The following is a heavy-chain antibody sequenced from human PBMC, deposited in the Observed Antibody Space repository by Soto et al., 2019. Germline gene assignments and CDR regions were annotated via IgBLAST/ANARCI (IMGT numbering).Heavy chain of an antibody. D-gene: IGHD3-22*01. CDR3: ARGRYYYDSSGLKWFDP. V-gene: IGHV4-59*01. CDR1: CSSISSYY. J-gene: IGHJ5*02. Sequence: SVTLSLTCTFTCSSISSYYWSWILQPPGKGLEWIGYIYYSGSTNYNPSLKSRVTISVDTSKNQFSLKLSSVTAADTAVYYCARGRYYYDSSGLKWFDPWGQGTLVTVS. CDR2: IYYSGST.